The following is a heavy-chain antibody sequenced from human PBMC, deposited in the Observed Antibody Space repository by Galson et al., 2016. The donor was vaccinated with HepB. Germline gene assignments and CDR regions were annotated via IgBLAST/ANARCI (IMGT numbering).Heavy chain of an antibody. D-gene: IGHD3-9*01. V-gene: IGHV4-39*07. Sequence: SETLSLTCTVSGDSISSSNYYWGWIRQPPGKGLEWIGSIYSTGTTYFTPSLKSRLSRSVDTSKNQFSLKLSSVTAADTAVYYCVRGGRYFDMSGWFDPWGQGALVIVSS. CDR2: IYSTGTT. J-gene: IGHJ5*02. CDR1: GDSISSSNYY. CDR3: VRGGRYFDMSGWFDP.